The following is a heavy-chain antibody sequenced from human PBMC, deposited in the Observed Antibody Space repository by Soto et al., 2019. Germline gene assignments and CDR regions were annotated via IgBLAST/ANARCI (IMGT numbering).Heavy chain of an antibody. J-gene: IGHJ3*02. Sequence: SGPTLVNPTETLTLTCTVSGFSLSNARMGVSWIRQPPGKALEWLAHIFSNDEKSYSTFLKSRPTISKDTSKSQVVLTMTNMDPVDTATYYCARSLMITFGGVVTYAAFDIWGQGTMVTVSS. CDR3: ARSLMITFGGVVTYAAFDI. CDR1: GFSLSNARMG. D-gene: IGHD3-16*01. V-gene: IGHV2-26*01. CDR2: IFSNDEK.